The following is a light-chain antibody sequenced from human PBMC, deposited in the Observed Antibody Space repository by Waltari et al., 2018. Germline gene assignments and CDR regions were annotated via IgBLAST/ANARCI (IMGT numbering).Light chain of an antibody. V-gene: IGLV4-69*01. CDR1: SGHTSNV. Sequence: QLVLTQSPSASASLGASVRLTCTLSSGHTSNVIAWHQQQPEKGPRYLMKVNSDGSHTKGDGIPDRVSGSSSGAERYLTISSLQSEDEADYYCQTGGHGTWVFGGGTKLTVL. CDR2: VNSDGSH. J-gene: IGLJ3*02. CDR3: QTGGHGTWV.